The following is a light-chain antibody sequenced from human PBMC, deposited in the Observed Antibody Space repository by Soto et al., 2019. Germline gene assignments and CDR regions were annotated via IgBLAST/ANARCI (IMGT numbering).Light chain of an antibody. Sequence: QSAPTQPTSVSGSPGQSITISCTGVSSDIGGYNHVSWYQQHPGNVPRLIIYDVDNRPLGISNRFSGSQSGNTASLSISGLQAEDEADYYCCAYTARTTLSWVFGGGTKLTVL. CDR1: SSDIGGYNH. CDR2: DVD. J-gene: IGLJ3*02. CDR3: CAYTARTTLSWV. V-gene: IGLV2-14*03.